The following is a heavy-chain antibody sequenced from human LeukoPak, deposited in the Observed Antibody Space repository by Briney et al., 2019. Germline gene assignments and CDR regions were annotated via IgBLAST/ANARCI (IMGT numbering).Heavy chain of an antibody. CDR3: ARESAGGLDY. Sequence: PGGSLRLSCAASGFTFSSYWMHWVRQAPGKGLVWVSRMNSDGSFPVYADSVKGRFTISRENAKNTLYLQMNSLRAEDTAVYYFARESAGGLDYWGQGTLATVSS. CDR2: MNSDGSFP. J-gene: IGHJ4*02. D-gene: IGHD6-13*01. CDR1: GFTFSSYW. V-gene: IGHV3-74*01.